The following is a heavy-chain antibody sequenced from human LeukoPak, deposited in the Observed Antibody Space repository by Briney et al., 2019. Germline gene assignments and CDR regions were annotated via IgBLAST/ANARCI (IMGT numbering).Heavy chain of an antibody. CDR1: GFTFSRYS. D-gene: IGHD3-22*01. V-gene: IGHV3-21*01. CDR3: ARGEITMIDY. J-gene: IGHJ4*02. CDR2: ISSSSSYI. Sequence: GGSLRLSCAASGFTFSRYSMNWVRQAPGKGLEWVSSISSSSSYIYYADSVKGRFTISRDNAKNSLYLQMNSLRAEDTAVYYCARGEITMIDYWGQGTLVTVSS.